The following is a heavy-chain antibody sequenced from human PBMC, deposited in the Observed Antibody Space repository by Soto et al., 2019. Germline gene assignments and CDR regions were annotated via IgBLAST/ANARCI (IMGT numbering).Heavy chain of an antibody. CDR2: ISYDGSNK. Sequence: GGSLRLSCAASGFTFSSYAMHWVRQAPGKGLEWVAVISYDGSNKYYADSVKGRFTISRDNSKNTLYLQMNSLRAEDTAVYYCAREATISSIVASDYFDYWGQGTLVTVSS. CDR1: GFTFSSYA. CDR3: AREATISSIVASDYFDY. J-gene: IGHJ4*02. D-gene: IGHD6-13*01. V-gene: IGHV3-30-3*01.